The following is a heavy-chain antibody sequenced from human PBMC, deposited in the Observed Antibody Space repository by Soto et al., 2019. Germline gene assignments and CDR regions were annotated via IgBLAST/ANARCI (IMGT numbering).Heavy chain of an antibody. J-gene: IGHJ6*03. CDR2: IHYSGST. V-gene: IGHV4-59*08. CDR1: GGSIGRYY. D-gene: IGHD3-10*01. Sequence: SETLSLTCTVSGGSIGRYYWSWIRQPPGKGLEWIGYIHYSGSTNYNPSLKSRVTTSVDTSKNQFSLKLTSVTAADTAVYYCARRLWFGEFSVAYFYIDVWGKGTTVTVSS. CDR3: ARRLWFGEFSVAYFYIDV.